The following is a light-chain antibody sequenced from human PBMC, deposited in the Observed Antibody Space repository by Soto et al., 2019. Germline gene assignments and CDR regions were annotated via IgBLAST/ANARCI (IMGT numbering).Light chain of an antibody. CDR2: EVS. V-gene: IGLV2-18*02. CDR1: SSDVGSYNR. J-gene: IGLJ1*01. Sequence: QYALTQPPSVSGSPGQSVTISCTGTSSDVGSYNRVSWYQQPPGTAPKLMIYEVSNRPSGVPDRFSGSKSGNTASLTISGLQAEDEADYYCSSYTSSSTPGVFGTGTKVTVL. CDR3: SSYTSSSTPGV.